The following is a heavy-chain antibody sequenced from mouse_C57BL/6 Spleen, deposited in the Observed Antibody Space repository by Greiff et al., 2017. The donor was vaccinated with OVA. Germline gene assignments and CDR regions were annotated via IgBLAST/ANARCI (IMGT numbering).Heavy chain of an antibody. CDR3: ARKRYYYGSSYEVYFDY. D-gene: IGHD1-1*01. Sequence: QVQLQQSGAELVRPGASVKLSCKASGYTFTDYYINWVKQRPGQGLEWIARIYPGSGNTYYNEKFKGKATLTAEKSSSTAYMQLSSLTSEDSAVYFCARKRYYYGSSYEVYFDYWGQGTTLTVSS. V-gene: IGHV1-76*01. CDR1: GYTFTDYY. J-gene: IGHJ2*01. CDR2: IYPGSGNT.